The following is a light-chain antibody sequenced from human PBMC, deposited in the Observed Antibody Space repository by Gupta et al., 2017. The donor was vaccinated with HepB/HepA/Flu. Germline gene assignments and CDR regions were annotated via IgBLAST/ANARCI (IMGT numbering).Light chain of an antibody. V-gene: IGLV2-14*01. CDR1: SSDVGGYNY. J-gene: IGLJ1*01. CDR2: DVS. Sequence: QSALTQPASVSGSPGQSITIPCTGPSSDVGGYNYVSWYQQHPGKAPKLMIYDVSNRPSGVSNRFSGSKSGNTASLTISGLQAEDEADYYCSSYTSSSTSYVFGTGTKVTVL. CDR3: SSYTSSSTSYV.